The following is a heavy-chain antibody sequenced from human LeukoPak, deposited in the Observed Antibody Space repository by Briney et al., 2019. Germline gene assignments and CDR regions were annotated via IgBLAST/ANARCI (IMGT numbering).Heavy chain of an antibody. J-gene: IGHJ6*03. CDR2: IIPIFGTA. CDR3: ARGKTGYYYYYYYMDV. D-gene: IGHD7-27*01. CDR1: GGTFSSYA. V-gene: IGHV1-69*05. Sequence: ASVKVSCKASGGTFSSYAISWVRQAPGQGLEWMGRIIPIFGTANYAQKFQGRVTITTDESTSTAYMELSSLRSEDTAVYYCARGKTGYYYYYYYMDVWGKGTTVTVSS.